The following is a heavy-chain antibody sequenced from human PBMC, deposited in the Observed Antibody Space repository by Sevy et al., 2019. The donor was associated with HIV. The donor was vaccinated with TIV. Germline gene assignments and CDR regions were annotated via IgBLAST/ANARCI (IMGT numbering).Heavy chain of an antibody. D-gene: IGHD2-21*01. CDR2: INHSGST. J-gene: IGHJ4*02. CDR3: VGRGISCYDCGGDFAAVGRFDY. CDR1: GGSFSGYY. Sequence: SETLSLTCTVYGGSFSGYYWSWIRQPPGKGLEWIGEINHSGSTNYNPSLKSRVTISVDTSKNQFSLKLSSVTAADTDVYYCVGRGISCYDCGGDFAAVGRFDYWGQGTLVTVSS. V-gene: IGHV4-34*01.